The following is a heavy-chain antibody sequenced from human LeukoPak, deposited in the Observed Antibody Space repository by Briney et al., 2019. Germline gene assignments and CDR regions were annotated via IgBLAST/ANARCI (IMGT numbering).Heavy chain of an antibody. D-gene: IGHD3-10*01. CDR3: ATDRKYGSAEAPFDY. V-gene: IGHV1-24*01. Sequence: ASVKVSCKVSGYTLTELSMHWVRQAPGKGLEWMGGFDPEDGETIYAQKFQGRVTMTEDTSTDTAYMELSSLRSEDTAVYYCATDRKYGSAEAPFDYWGQGTLVTVSS. CDR1: GYTLTELS. J-gene: IGHJ4*02. CDR2: FDPEDGET.